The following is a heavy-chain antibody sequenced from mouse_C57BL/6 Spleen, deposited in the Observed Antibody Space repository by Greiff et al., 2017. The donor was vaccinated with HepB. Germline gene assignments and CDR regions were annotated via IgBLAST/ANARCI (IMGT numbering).Heavy chain of an antibody. V-gene: IGHV1-55*01. D-gene: IGHD2-4*01. CDR1: GYTFTSYW. Sequence: QVQLQQPGAELVKPGASVKMSCKASGYTFTSYWITWVKQRPGQGLEWIGDIYPGSGSTNYNEKFKSKATLTVDTSASTAYMQRSSLTSEDSAVYYCARIYEYDQYDYWGHGTTHTDS. CDR2: IYPGSGST. CDR3: ARIYEYDQYDY. J-gene: IGHJ2*01.